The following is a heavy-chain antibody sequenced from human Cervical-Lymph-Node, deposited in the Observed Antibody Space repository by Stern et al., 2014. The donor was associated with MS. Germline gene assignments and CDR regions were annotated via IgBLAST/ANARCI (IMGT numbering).Heavy chain of an antibody. CDR2: IYYSGST. D-gene: IGHD1-26*01. CDR1: GGSISSYY. Sequence: QLQLQESGPGLMKPSETLSLTCTVSGGSISSYYWSWIRQPPGKGLEWIGYIYYSGSTNYNPSLKSRVTISVDTSKNQFSLKLSSVTAADTAVYYCATGGTFDYWGQGTLVTVSS. CDR3: ATGGTFDY. V-gene: IGHV4-59*01. J-gene: IGHJ4*02.